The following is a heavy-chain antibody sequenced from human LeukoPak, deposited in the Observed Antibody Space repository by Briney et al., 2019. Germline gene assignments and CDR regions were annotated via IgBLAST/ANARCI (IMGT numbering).Heavy chain of an antibody. CDR2: IYHSGST. CDR1: GYSISSGYY. V-gene: IGHV4-38-2*02. Sequence: PSETLSLTCTVSGYSISSGYYWGWIRQPPGKGLEWIGSIYHSGSTYYNPSLKSRVTISVDTSKNQFSLKLSSVTAADTAVYYCARVGGVVATTLLWFDPWGQGTLVTVSS. CDR3: ARVGGVVATTLLWFDP. J-gene: IGHJ5*02. D-gene: IGHD5-12*01.